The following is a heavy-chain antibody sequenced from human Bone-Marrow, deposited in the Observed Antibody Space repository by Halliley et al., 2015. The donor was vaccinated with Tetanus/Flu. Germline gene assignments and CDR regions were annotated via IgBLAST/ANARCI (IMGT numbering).Heavy chain of an antibody. CDR1: GDSISSYY. Sequence: TLSLTCTVSGDSISSYYWSWIRQPPGKGLEWIGYIYYSGGTNYNPSLKSRVTISVDTSKNQFSLKLSSVTAADTAVYYCARVSCSSNTCYYEMDVWGQGTTVTVSS. J-gene: IGHJ6*02. D-gene: IGHD2-2*01. V-gene: IGHV4-59*01. CDR2: IYYSGGT. CDR3: ARVSCSSNTCYYEMDV.